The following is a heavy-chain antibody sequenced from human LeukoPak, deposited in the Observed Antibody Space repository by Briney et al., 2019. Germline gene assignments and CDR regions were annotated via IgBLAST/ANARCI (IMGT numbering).Heavy chain of an antibody. D-gene: IGHD6-19*01. CDR1: GFTFDDYA. Sequence: PGGSLRLSCAASGFTFDDYAMHWVRQAPGKGLEWVSGISWNSGSIGYADSVKGRFTISRDNAKNSLYLQMNSPRAEDMALYYFAKVHSSGWFDYWGQEPWSPSPQ. CDR3: AKVHSSGWFDY. J-gene: IGHJ4*01. V-gene: IGHV3-9*03. CDR2: ISWNSGSI.